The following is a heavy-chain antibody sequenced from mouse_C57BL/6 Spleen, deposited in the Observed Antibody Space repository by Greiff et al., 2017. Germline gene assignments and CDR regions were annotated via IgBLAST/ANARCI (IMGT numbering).Heavy chain of an antibody. Sequence: VQLQQSGADLVKPAPSVKISCTVSGYAFSSYWLNWVKQRLGKGLVRIGLLYPYDGGTTYNGKFKGKARLTADKSSSTTYMQLSSLTTEDSAVYFCARLGYWGQGTTLTVSS. CDR2: LYPYDGGT. CDR3: ARLGY. CDR1: GYAFSSYW. V-gene: IGHV1-80*01. J-gene: IGHJ2*01.